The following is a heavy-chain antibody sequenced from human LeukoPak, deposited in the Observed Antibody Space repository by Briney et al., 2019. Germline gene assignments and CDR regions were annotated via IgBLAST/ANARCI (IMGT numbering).Heavy chain of an antibody. Sequence: ASVKVSCTASGYTFTTYDINWVRQAPGQGLEWMGWMNPNSGSSGYPQKFQGRVSMTRDTSISTAYMELSSLASEDTAVYYCARGATYNYGRATYLPHDFWGQGTLVTVSS. D-gene: IGHD5-18*01. V-gene: IGHV1-8*01. CDR3: ARGATYNYGRATYLPHDF. CDR2: MNPNSGSS. CDR1: GYTFTTYD. J-gene: IGHJ4*02.